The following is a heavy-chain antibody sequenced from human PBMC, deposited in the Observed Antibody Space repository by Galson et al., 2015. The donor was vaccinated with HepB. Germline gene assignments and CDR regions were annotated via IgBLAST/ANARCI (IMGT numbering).Heavy chain of an antibody. CDR2: ISNYNGDT. V-gene: IGHV1-18*01. D-gene: IGHD2-8*01. Sequence: SVKVSCKASGYTFNYFGINWVRQAPEQGLQWMAWISNYNGDTKYARQFQDRVTVTTDTSTTTAYMELRGLRFDDTAVYFCARGQMGAPLRKFDFWGQGTLVSVSS. CDR1: GYTFNYFG. CDR3: ARGQMGAPLRKFDF. J-gene: IGHJ4*02.